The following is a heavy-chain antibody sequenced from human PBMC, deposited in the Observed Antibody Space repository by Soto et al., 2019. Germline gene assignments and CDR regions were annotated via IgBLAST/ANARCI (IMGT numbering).Heavy chain of an antibody. D-gene: IGHD5-12*01. CDR3: ARPTPYDFDALDI. CDR2: IYYSGST. J-gene: IGHJ3*02. Sequence: SETLSLTWTVSGVSISSYYWSLLRPPPGKGLEWIGYIYYSGSTNYNPSLKSRVTISVDTSKNQFSLKLSSVTAADTAVYYCARPTPYDFDALDIWGQRTMVTVSS. V-gene: IGHV4-59*08. CDR1: GVSISSYY.